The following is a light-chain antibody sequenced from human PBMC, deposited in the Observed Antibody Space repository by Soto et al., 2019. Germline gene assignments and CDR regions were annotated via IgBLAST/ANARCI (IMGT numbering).Light chain of an antibody. CDR1: QSISSW. Sequence: DIQMTQSPSTLSASVGDRVTITCRASQSISSWLAWYQQKPGKAPKLLIYKASSLESGVPSRFSGSGSGTEFTLTLSSLQADDFATYYCQHYNNARCTFGQGTKLEIK. V-gene: IGKV1-5*03. CDR2: KAS. J-gene: IGKJ2*02. CDR3: QHYNNARCT.